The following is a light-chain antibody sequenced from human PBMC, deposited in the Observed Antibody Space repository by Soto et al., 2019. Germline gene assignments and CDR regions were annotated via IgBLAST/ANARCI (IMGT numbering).Light chain of an antibody. CDR3: CAYAGSIYNYV. Sequence: QSVLTQPASVSGSPGQSITISCTGTSSDVGSYNRVSWYQQHPGKAPKLMIYEGSKRPSGVSNRFSGSKSGNTASLTISGLQAEDEADHYCCAYAGSIYNYVFGTGTKVTVL. J-gene: IGLJ1*01. CDR2: EGS. V-gene: IGLV2-23*01. CDR1: SSDVGSYNR.